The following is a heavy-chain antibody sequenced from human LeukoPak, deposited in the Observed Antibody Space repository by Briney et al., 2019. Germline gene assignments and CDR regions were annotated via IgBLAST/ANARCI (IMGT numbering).Heavy chain of an antibody. J-gene: IGHJ4*02. CDR3: ARPPGPVQLAKGNFDS. CDR2: ISSSSSTI. CDR1: GFTFSSYS. V-gene: IGHV3-48*01. D-gene: IGHD5-24*01. Sequence: GGSLKLSCAASGFTFSSYSMNWVRQAPGKGLEWVSYISSSSSTIYYADSVKGRFTISRDNSKNTLYLQMNSLRAEDTAVYYCARPPGPVQLAKGNFDSWGQGTLVTVSS.